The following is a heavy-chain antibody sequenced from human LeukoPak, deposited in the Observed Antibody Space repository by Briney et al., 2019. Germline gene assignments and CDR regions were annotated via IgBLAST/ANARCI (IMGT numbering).Heavy chain of an antibody. V-gene: IGHV5-51*01. CDR1: GYSFTSYW. J-gene: IGHJ5*02. CDR2: IYPGDSDT. D-gene: IGHD6-19*01. CDR3: AREFGSAVAAGFDP. Sequence: GESLKTPCKGSGYSFTSYWNGWVRQIPGKGLEWMRIIYPGDSDTRYSPSFEGQVTISADKSISADYLQWSSLNASDTAMYYCAREFGSAVAAGFDPWGQGTLVTVSS.